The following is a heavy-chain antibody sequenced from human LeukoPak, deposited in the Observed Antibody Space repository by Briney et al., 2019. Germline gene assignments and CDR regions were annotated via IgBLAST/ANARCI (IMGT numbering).Heavy chain of an antibody. CDR2: INHSGST. CDR3: ARGADYVKVGY. D-gene: IGHD4-17*01. J-gene: IGHJ4*02. V-gene: IGHV4-34*01. CDR1: GRSFSGSY. Sequence: SETLSLNWAVYGRSFSGSYWKWVHKPPGKGLEWIGEINHSGSTDYSASLKSRVTMSVDTSRNQFSLKLTSVTAADTAVYYCARGADYVKVGYWGQGTLVTVSS.